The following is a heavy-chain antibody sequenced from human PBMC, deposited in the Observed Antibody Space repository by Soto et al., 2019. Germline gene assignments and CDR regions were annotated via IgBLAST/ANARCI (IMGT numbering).Heavy chain of an antibody. V-gene: IGHV4-31*03. J-gene: IGHJ5*02. CDR3: ARGDYYDSSGYYP. CDR2: IYYSGGT. D-gene: IGHD3-22*01. Sequence: PSETLSLTCTVSGGSISSGGYYWSWIRQHPGKGLEWIGYIYYSGGTYYNPSLKSRVTISVDTSKNQFSLKLSSVTAADTAVYYCARGDYYDSSGYYPWGQGTLVTVSS. CDR1: GGSISSGGYY.